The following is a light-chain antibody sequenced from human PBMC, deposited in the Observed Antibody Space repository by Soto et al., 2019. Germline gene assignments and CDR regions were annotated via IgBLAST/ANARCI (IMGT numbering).Light chain of an antibody. CDR1: QSVGSY. J-gene: IGKJ5*01. CDR3: QQRTNRPPIT. CDR2: NTS. Sequence: EIVLTHSPATLSLSPGERATLSCRASQSVGSYLAWYQQKPGQAPRLLIFNTSNRATGIPARFSGSGSGTDFTLTISGLEPEDFAVYYCQQRTNRPPITFGQGTRLEI. V-gene: IGKV3-11*01.